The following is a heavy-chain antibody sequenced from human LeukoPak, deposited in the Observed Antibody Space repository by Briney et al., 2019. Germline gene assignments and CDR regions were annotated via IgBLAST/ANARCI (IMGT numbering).Heavy chain of an antibody. V-gene: IGHV3-48*04. CDR1: GFTFSSYS. D-gene: IGHD3-9*01. Sequence: GGSLRLSCAASGFTFSSYSMNWVRQAPGKGLEWVSYISGSSSTIYDADSVKGRFTISRDNSENTVYLQINSLRPEDTAIYYCARDFTGRYTIDYWGQGTLVTVSS. CDR2: ISGSSSTI. CDR3: ARDFTGRYTIDY. J-gene: IGHJ4*02.